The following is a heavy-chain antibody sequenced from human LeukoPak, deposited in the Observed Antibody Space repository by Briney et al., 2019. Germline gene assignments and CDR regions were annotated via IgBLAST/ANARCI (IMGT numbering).Heavy chain of an antibody. V-gene: IGHV1-46*01. CDR1: VYTFTSHY. CDR3: ARARENDYLSY. J-gene: IGHJ4*02. CDR2: INPSGGST. Sequence: ASLKVSCKASVYTFTSHYLHWVRQAPGQGLEWMGIINPSGGSTRYAQKFQGRVTITRDTSTSTVCMELSSLRSEDTAVYYCARARENDYLSYWGQGTLVTVSS.